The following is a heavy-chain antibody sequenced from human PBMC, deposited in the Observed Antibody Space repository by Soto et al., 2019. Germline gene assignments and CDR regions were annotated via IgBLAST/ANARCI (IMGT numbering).Heavy chain of an antibody. CDR2: INHSGST. D-gene: IGHD3-10*01. CDR1: GGSFSGFY. J-gene: IGHJ6*04. CDR3: ARGGRLLWFGNRGMDV. Sequence: PSETLSLTCAVYGGSFSGFYWSWIRQPPGKGLEWIGEINHSGSTNYNPSLKSRVTISVDTSKNQFSLKLSSVTAADTAVYYCARGGRLLWFGNRGMDVWGKGTTVTVSS. V-gene: IGHV4-34*01.